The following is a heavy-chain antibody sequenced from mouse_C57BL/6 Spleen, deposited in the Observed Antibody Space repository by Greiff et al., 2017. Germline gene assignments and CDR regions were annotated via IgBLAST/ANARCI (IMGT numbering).Heavy chain of an antibody. J-gene: IGHJ3*01. CDR1: GFTFSSYG. Sequence: EVMLVESGGDLVKPGGSLKLSCAASGFTFSSYGMSWVRQTPDKRLEWVATISSGGSYTYYPDSVKGRFTISRDNAKNTLYLQMSSLKSEDTAMYYCARHELTGTCWFAYWGQGTLVTVSA. CDR3: ARHELTGTCWFAY. D-gene: IGHD4-1*01. V-gene: IGHV5-6*02. CDR2: ISSGGSYT.